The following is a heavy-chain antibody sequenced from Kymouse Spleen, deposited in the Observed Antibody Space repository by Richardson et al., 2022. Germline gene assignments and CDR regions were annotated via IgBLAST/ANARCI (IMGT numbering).Heavy chain of an antibody. CDR2: ISYDGSNK. CDR1: GFTFSSYG. Sequence: QVQLVESGGGVVQPGRSLRLSCAASGFTFSSYGMHWVRQAPGKGLEWVAVISYDGSNKYYADSVKGRFTISRDNSKNTLYLQMNSLRAEDTAVYYCAKSLTGYYKAGYWGQGTLVTVSS. CDR3: AKSLTGYYKAGY. D-gene: IGHD3-9*01. V-gene: IGHV3-30*18. J-gene: IGHJ4*02.